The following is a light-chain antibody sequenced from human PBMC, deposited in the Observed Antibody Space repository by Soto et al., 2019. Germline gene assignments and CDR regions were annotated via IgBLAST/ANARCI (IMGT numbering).Light chain of an antibody. CDR1: QSISDY. CDR2: GAS. J-gene: IGKJ2*01. V-gene: IGKV1-39*01. CDR3: QQNFRTSYT. Sequence: DIQMTQSPSSLSASVGDRVTLTCRASQSISDYLNWYQQKPGKAPKLLIYGASSLQTGVPSRFSGRGSGTEFTLTISSLQPEDFATYVCQQNFRTSYTLGQGTNLEIK.